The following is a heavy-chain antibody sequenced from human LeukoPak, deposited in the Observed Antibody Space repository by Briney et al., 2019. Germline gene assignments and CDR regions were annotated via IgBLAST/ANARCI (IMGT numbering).Heavy chain of an antibody. CDR2: ISGSGGST. D-gene: IGHD3-9*01. Sequence: GGSLRLSCAASGFTFSSYAMSWVRQAPGKGLEWVSAISGSGGSTSYAQKFQGRVTMTRDTSTSTVYMELSSLRSEDTAVYYCARVLYYDILTGYHYGMDVWGQGTTVTVSS. CDR1: GFTFSSYA. CDR3: ARVLYYDILTGYHYGMDV. J-gene: IGHJ6*02. V-gene: IGHV3-23*01.